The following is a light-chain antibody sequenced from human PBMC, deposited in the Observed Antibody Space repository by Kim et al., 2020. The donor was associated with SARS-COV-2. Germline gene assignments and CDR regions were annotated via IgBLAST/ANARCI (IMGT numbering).Light chain of an antibody. Sequence: SSELTQDPAVSVALGQTVRITCQGDSLRSYYATWYQQKPGQAPILVIYGKNNRPSGIPDRFSGSSSGNTASLTVSGLQAEDEADYYCSSYGDNNIFVFGS. CDR1: SLRSYY. V-gene: IGLV3-19*01. J-gene: IGLJ6*01. CDR3: SSYGDNNIFV. CDR2: GKN.